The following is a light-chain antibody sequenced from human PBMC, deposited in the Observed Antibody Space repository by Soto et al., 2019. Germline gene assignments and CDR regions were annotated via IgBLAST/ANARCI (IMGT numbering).Light chain of an antibody. V-gene: IGKV1-5*03. Sequence: DIQMTQSPSTLSASVGDRVTITCRASQRISSWLAWYQQKPGKAPKLLIYQASSLQSGVPSRFSGSGSETEFTLTISSLLPEDFATYFCQQYKSYFRTFGQGTKVDIK. CDR3: QQYKSYFRT. CDR2: QAS. CDR1: QRISSW. J-gene: IGKJ1*01.